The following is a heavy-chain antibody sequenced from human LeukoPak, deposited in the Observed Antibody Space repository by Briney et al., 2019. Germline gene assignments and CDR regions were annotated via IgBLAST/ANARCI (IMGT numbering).Heavy chain of an antibody. CDR1: GFTFSSYG. V-gene: IGHV3-30*02. CDR2: IRYDGSKK. J-gene: IGHJ4*02. D-gene: IGHD4-17*01. Sequence: GRSLRLSCAASGFTFSSYGMHWVRQAPGKGLEWVASIRYDGSKKYYADSMTGRFTISRDNSKNTLFLQMNSLRADDTAVFYCAKDGGFYGENFDYWGQGTLVTVSS. CDR3: AKDGGFYGENFDY.